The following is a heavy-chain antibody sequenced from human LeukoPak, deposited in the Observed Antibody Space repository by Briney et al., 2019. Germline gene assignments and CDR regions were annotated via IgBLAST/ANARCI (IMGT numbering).Heavy chain of an antibody. D-gene: IGHD3-9*01. J-gene: IGHJ4*02. CDR1: GFTFSRYW. CDR3: ARHLDGSLDY. V-gene: IGHV3-7*04. Sequence: PGGSLRLYCAASGFTFSRYWMSWVRQAPGTGLEWVANIKQDGSEEYYIDSVKGRFTISRDNAKNSLYLQMNSLRDEDTAVYYCARHLDGSLDYWGQETLVTVSS. CDR2: IKQDGSEE.